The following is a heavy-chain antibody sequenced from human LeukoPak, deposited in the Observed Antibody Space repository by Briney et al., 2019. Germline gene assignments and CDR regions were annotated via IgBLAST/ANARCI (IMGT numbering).Heavy chain of an antibody. Sequence: SETLSLTCTVSGGSISSYYWRWIRQPPGKGLEYIVYIYYSETTNYNPSLKRRVTISVDTSKNQFSLKLSSVTAADTAMYYCARGMGGNWFDPWGQGTLVTVSS. CDR1: GGSISSYY. CDR2: IYYSETT. CDR3: ARGMGGNWFDP. D-gene: IGHD2-8*01. J-gene: IGHJ5*02. V-gene: IGHV4-59*01.